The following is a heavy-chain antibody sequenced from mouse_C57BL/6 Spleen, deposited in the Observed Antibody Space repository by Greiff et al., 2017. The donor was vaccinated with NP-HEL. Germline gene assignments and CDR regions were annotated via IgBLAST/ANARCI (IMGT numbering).Heavy chain of an antibody. D-gene: IGHD1-1*01. CDR2: IYPGDGDT. V-gene: IGHV1-82*01. J-gene: IGHJ1*03. CDR1: GYTFTSYW. CDR3: ARHGRDFDV. Sequence: VQLQQPGAELVKPGASVKLSCKASGYTFTSYWMHWVKQRPGKGLEWIGRIYPGDGDTNYNGKFKGKATLTADKSSSTAYMQLSSLTSEDSAVYFCARHGRDFDVWGTGTTVTVSS.